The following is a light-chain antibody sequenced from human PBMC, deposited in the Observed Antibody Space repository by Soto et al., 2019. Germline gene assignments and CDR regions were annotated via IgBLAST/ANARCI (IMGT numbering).Light chain of an antibody. J-gene: IGKJ1*01. CDR2: ESS. Sequence: DIVMTQSPVTLCVSPGEGGNLXCRASQSFRSDFCWYQQSAGKAPRLLIYESSTRAQGVPPRFSCSGSGTEFTRTISSRQSDDFAVYYGQQHNVWPATFGQGTKVDIK. CDR3: QQHNVWPAT. V-gene: IGKV3-15*01. CDR1: QSFRSD.